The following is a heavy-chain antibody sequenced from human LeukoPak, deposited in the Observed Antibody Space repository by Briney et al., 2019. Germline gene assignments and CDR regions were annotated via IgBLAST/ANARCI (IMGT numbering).Heavy chain of an antibody. CDR2: IREDGNEK. D-gene: IGHD3-9*01. J-gene: IGHJ4*02. Sequence: GGSLRLSCAATGFTFTKHWMSWVRQTIGKGLECVAKIREDGNEKHYVDSVKGRFTISRDNAKNSLFLQMNNLRVDDTAVYYCAREGGYFDWLYHYFDYWGQGTLVTVSS. CDR1: GFTFTKHW. CDR3: AREGGYFDWLYHYFDY. V-gene: IGHV3-7*01.